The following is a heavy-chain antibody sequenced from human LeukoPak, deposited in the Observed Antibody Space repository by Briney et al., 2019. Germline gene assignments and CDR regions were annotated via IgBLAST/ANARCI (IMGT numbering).Heavy chain of an antibody. D-gene: IGHD3-9*01. CDR3: AKDRGTGYSNNWFDP. CDR2: IRYDGSNQ. V-gene: IGHV3-30*02. Sequence: GGSLRLSCAASGFTFSSYAIHWVRQAPGKGLEWVAFIRYDGSNQYYADSVKGRFTISRDNSKNTLYLQMNSLRAEDTAVYYCAKDRGTGYSNNWFDPWGQGTLVTVSS. CDR1: GFTFSSYA. J-gene: IGHJ5*02.